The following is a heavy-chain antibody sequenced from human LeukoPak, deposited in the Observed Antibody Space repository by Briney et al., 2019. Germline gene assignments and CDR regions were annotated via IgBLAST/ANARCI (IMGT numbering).Heavy chain of an antibody. J-gene: IGHJ3*02. CDR1: GFTFSSYW. CDR3: ARLHSAIYYGDAFDI. Sequence: GGSLRLSCAVSGFTFSSYWMTWVRQAPGKGLEWVAKIKEDGSEKYYVDSVKGRFTVSRDNVKNSLFLQMNSLRAEDTAAYYCARLHSAIYYGDAFDIWGQGTMVTVSS. CDR2: IKEDGSEK. D-gene: IGHD1-26*01. V-gene: IGHV3-7*03.